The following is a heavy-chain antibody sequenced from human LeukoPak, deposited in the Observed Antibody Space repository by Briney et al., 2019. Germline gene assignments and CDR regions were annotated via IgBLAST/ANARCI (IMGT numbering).Heavy chain of an antibody. J-gene: IGHJ4*02. CDR2: INWNGDST. V-gene: IGHV3-20*04. D-gene: IGHD3-22*01. Sequence: GGSLRLSCAASGFTFDDYAMTWVRQAPGKGLEWVSGINWNGDSTGYADSVKGRFTISRDNAKNSLYLQMNSLRAEDTAVYYCARVDYYDSSGSIDYWGQGTLVTVSS. CDR1: GFTFDDYA. CDR3: ARVDYYDSSGSIDY.